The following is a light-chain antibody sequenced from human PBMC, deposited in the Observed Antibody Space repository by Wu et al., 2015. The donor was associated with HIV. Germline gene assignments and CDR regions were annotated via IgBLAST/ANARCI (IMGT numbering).Light chain of an antibody. J-gene: IGKJ2*01. Sequence: DIQMTQSPSTLSASVGDRVTITCRASQSISSWLAWYQQKPGKPPKLLIYKASTLESGVPSRFSGKGSGTEFTLTISSLQPDDFATYYCQQYSSYQNTFGQGTKVEI. V-gene: IGKV1-5*03. CDR3: QQYSSYQNT. CDR2: KAS. CDR1: QSISSW.